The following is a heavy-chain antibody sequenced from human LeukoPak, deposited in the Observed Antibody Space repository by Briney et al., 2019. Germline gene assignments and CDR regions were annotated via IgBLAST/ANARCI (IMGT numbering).Heavy chain of an antibody. J-gene: IGHJ4*02. D-gene: IGHD4-17*01. CDR1: GGSISSYY. CDR3: ARGGRAGDYGYFFDY. Sequence: SETLSLTRTVSGGSISSYYWSWIRQSPGKGLEWIGYIYDSGNIYDSGNTNYNPSLKSRVTISLDTSNIQFSLKLFSLPAADTAVYYCARGGRAGDYGYFFDYWGQGTLVTVSS. CDR2: IYDSGNIYDSGNT. V-gene: IGHV4-59*01.